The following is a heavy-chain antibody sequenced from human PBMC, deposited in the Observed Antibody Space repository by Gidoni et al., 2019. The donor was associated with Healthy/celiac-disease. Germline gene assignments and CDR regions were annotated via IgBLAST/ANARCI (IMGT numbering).Heavy chain of an antibody. Sequence: EVQLVESGGGLVKPGRSLRLSCTASGFTFGDYAMSWFRQAPGKGLEWVGFIRSKAYGGTTEYAASVKGRFTISRDDSKSIAYLQMNSLKTEDTAVYYCTSPTGRLIPAYYYYGMDVWGQGTTVTVSS. CDR2: IRSKAYGGTT. J-gene: IGHJ6*02. V-gene: IGHV3-49*05. CDR3: TSPTGRLIPAYYYYGMDV. D-gene: IGHD2-8*01. CDR1: GFTFGDYA.